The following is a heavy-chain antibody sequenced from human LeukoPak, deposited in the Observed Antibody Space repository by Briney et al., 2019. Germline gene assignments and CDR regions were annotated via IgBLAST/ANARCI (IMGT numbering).Heavy chain of an antibody. CDR1: GYTFTSYG. Sequence: ASVKVSCKAPGYTFTSYGISWVRQAPGQGLEWMGWISAYNGNTNYAQKLQGRVTMTTDTSTSTAYMELRSLRSDDTAVYYCAREGLVWFGESTESFFDYWGQGTLVTVSS. CDR2: ISAYNGNT. D-gene: IGHD3-10*01. V-gene: IGHV1-18*04. J-gene: IGHJ4*02. CDR3: AREGLVWFGESTESFFDY.